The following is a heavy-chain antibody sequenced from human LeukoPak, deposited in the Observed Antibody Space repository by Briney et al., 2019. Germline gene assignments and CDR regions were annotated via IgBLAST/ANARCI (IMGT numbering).Heavy chain of an antibody. J-gene: IGHJ4*02. Sequence: PGGSLRLSCAASGFTFSNSAMYWVRQAPGKGLEYVSVISTDGSRIYYADSVKGRFTISRDISKNTLYLQMGSLRAEDMAVYYCTRGLAISTSGWYDTFDYWGQGALVTVSS. CDR1: GFTFSNSA. D-gene: IGHD6-19*01. CDR3: TRGLAISTSGWYDTFDY. V-gene: IGHV3-64*02. CDR2: ISTDGSRI.